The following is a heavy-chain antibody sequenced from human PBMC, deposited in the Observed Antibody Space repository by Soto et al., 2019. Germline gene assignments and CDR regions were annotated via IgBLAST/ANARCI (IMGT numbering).Heavy chain of an antibody. V-gene: IGHV4-59*01. CDR1: GGSISSYY. Sequence: QVQLQESGPGLVKPSETLSLTCTVSGGSISSYYWSWIRQPPGKGLEWIAYIYYSGSTNYNPSLKRRVTISVDTSKNQFSLKLSSVTAADTAVYYCASNLELRWADAFDIWGQGTMVTVSS. CDR3: ASNLELRWADAFDI. J-gene: IGHJ3*02. D-gene: IGHD4-17*01. CDR2: IYYSGST.